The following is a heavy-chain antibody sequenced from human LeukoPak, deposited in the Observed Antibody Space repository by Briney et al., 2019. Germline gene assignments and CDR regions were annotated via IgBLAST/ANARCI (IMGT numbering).Heavy chain of an antibody. V-gene: IGHV3-30-3*01. CDR3: ASSNEFYYDTSTYVDY. CDR1: GCPFSRYA. D-gene: IGHD3-22*01. J-gene: IGHJ4*02. Sequence: GGSLRLSCAASGCPFSRYAVHWVRQAPGKGLKWVALRSHDGGIEDYADSVKGRFTISRDNSRNTLYLQMNSLKPEDTAVYYCASSNEFYYDTSTYVDYWGQGTLVTVSS. CDR2: RSHDGGIE.